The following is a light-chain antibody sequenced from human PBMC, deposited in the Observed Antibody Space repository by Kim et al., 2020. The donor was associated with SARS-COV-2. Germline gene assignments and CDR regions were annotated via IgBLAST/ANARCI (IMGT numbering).Light chain of an antibody. CDR1: SGHGSYA. CDR3: QTWGTGILYWV. CDR2: LNSDGSH. Sequence: VKLTCTLSSGHGSYAIAWHQQQPEKGPRYLMKLNSDGSHSKGDGIPDRFSGSSSGAERYLTISSLQSEDEADYYCQTWGTGILYWVFGGGTQLTVL. J-gene: IGLJ3*02. V-gene: IGLV4-69*01.